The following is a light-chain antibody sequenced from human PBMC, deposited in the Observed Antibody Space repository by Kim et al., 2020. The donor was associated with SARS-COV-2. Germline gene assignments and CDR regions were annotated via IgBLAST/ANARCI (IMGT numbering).Light chain of an antibody. J-gene: IGKJ2*01. Sequence: SSSYLAWYQQKPGQAPRLLIYGASSRATGIPDRFSGSGSGTDFTLTISRLEPEDFAVYYCHQYGSSPYTFGQGTKLEI. CDR2: GAS. CDR3: HQYGSSPYT. CDR1: SSSY. V-gene: IGKV3-20*01.